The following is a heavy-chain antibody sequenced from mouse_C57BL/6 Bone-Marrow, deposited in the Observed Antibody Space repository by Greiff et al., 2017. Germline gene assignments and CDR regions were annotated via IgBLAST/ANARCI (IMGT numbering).Heavy chain of an antibody. D-gene: IGHD1-1*01. Sequence: VQLQQSGPELVKPGASVKISCKASGYSFTGYYMNWVKQSPEKSLEWIGEINPSTGGTTYNQKFKAKATLTVDKSSSTAYMQLKSLTSEDSAVYYCARLYYYGIAYWGQGTLVTVSA. CDR3: ARLYYYGIAY. CDR1: GYSFTGYY. CDR2: INPSTGGT. J-gene: IGHJ3*01. V-gene: IGHV1-42*01.